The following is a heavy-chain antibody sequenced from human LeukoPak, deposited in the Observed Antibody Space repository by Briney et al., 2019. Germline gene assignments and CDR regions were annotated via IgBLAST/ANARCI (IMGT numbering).Heavy chain of an antibody. Sequence: ASVKVSCKVSGYTLTELSMHWVRQAPGKGLEWMGGFDPEDGETIYAQKFQGRVTMTEDTSTDTAYMELSSLRSEDTAVYYCATGTIRNYYYYMDVWGKGTTVTVSS. CDR2: FDPEDGET. J-gene: IGHJ6*03. CDR3: ATGTIRNYYYYMDV. D-gene: IGHD4-17*01. CDR1: GYTLTELS. V-gene: IGHV1-24*01.